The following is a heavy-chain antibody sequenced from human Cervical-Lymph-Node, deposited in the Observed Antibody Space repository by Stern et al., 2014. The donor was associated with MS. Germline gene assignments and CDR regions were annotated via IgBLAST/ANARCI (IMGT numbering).Heavy chain of an antibody. CDR3: ARRGMDV. CDR1: GYSFNIYW. CDR2: IYPDDSDT. V-gene: IGHV5-51*01. J-gene: IGHJ6*02. Sequence: EVQLVQSGAEVKKPGESLTISCKGFGYSFNIYWIAWVRQRPGKGLEWMGIIYPDDSDTGYSPSFQGQVTFSVENSISTAYLQWSSLKPSDTATYFCARRGMDVWGQGTSVTVSS.